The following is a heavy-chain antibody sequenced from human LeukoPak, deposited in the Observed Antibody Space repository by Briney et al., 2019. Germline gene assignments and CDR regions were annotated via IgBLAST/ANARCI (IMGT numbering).Heavy chain of an antibody. CDR3: AGVSRRFGELLCYFYGMDV. V-gene: IGHV3-53*01. Sequence: GGSLRLSCAASGVTVSSNYLSCGRQAPGEGLEWGSVIFSGGSTYYADSVKGRFTISRDNSKNTLYLQMNSLRAEDTAVYYCAGVSRRFGELLCYFYGMDVWGQGTTVTVSS. CDR2: IFSGGST. D-gene: IGHD3-10*01. CDR1: GVTVSSNY. J-gene: IGHJ6*02.